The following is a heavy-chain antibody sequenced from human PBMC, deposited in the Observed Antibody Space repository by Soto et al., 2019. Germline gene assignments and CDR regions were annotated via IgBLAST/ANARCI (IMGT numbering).Heavy chain of an antibody. Sequence: QVQLVQSGAEVKKPGASVKVFCKASGYTFSIYGVSWVRQAPGQGLEWMGWISTDNGNTKYAQKVQGRVTLTADTSTSTAFMELRGLRSDDTAMYYCARDLDGGDPFDYWGQGTLVSVSS. J-gene: IGHJ4*02. D-gene: IGHD2-21*02. V-gene: IGHV1-18*01. CDR2: ISTDNGNT. CDR3: ARDLDGGDPFDY. CDR1: GYTFSIYG.